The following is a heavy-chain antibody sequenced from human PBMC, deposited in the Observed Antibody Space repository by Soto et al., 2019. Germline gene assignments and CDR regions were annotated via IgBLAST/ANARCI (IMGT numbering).Heavy chain of an antibody. V-gene: IGHV1-18*01. J-gene: IGHJ4*02. CDR3: ATSLGYCSSTSCLDFDY. D-gene: IGHD2-2*01. CDR2: ISAYNGNT. Sequence: ASVKVSCKASGYTFTSYGISWVQQAPGQGLEWMGWISAYNGNTNYAQKLQGRVTMTTDTSTSTAYMELRSLRSDDTAVYYCATSLGYCSSTSCLDFDYWGQGPLVTVSS. CDR1: GYTFTSYG.